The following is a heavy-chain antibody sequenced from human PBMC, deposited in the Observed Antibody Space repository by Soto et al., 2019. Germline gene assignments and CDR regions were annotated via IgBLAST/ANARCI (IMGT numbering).Heavy chain of an antibody. CDR1: GYTFTSYG. V-gene: IGHV1-18*01. CDR3: VRDREYNWNDGSYYYYGMDV. D-gene: IGHD1-1*01. J-gene: IGHJ6*02. CDR2: ISAYNGNT. Sequence: ASVKVSCKASGYTFTSYGISWVRQAPGQGLEWMGWISAYNGNTNYAQKLQGRVTMTTDTSTSTAYMELRSLRSDDTAVYYCVRDREYNWNDGSYYYYGMDVWGQGTTVTVSS.